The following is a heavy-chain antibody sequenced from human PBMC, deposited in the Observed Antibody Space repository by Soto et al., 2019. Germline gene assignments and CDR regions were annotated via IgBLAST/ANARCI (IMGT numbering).Heavy chain of an antibody. Sequence: PSETLSLTCAVYGGSFSGYYWSWIRQPPGKGLEWIGEINHSGSTNYNPSLKSRVTISVDTSRNQFSLKLSSVTAADTAVYYCARALGIAVARYYYYYYGMDVWGQGTTVTVS. V-gene: IGHV4-34*01. J-gene: IGHJ6*02. CDR1: GGSFSGYY. CDR3: ARALGIAVARYYYYYYGMDV. CDR2: INHSGST. D-gene: IGHD6-19*01.